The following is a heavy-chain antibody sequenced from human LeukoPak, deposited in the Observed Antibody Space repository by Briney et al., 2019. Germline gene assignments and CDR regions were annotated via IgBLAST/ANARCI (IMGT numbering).Heavy chain of an antibody. J-gene: IGHJ4*02. Sequence: GGSLRLSCAASGFTFSNAWMSWVRQAPGKGLEWVGRIKSKTDGGTTDYAAPVKGRFTISRDDSKNTLYMQMNSLKTEDTAVYTFTQNPSFCIIVVCYLKSDSWAQEPLFPVS. V-gene: IGHV3-15*01. CDR3: TQNPSFCIIVVCYLKSDS. D-gene: IGHD2-8*01. CDR2: IKSKTDGGTT. CDR1: GFTFSNAW.